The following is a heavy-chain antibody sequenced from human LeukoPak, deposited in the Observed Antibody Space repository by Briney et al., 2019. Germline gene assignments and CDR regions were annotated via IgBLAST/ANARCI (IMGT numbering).Heavy chain of an antibody. V-gene: IGHV3-30*18. J-gene: IGHJ3*02. Sequence: PGRSLRLSCAASGFTFSSYVMHWVRQAPGKGLEWVAVISYDGSNKYYADSVKGRFTISRDNSKNTLYLQMNSLRAEDTAVYYCAKDEAWLGYYDSSGYYSGSAFDIWGQETMVTVSS. D-gene: IGHD3-22*01. CDR1: GFTFSSYV. CDR3: AKDEAWLGYYDSSGYYSGSAFDI. CDR2: ISYDGSNK.